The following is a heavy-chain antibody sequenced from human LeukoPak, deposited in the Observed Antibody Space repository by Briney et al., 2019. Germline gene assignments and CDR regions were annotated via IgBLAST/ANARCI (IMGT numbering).Heavy chain of an antibody. CDR1: GVTFSSYS. CDR3: ARVITDAFDI. Sequence: GGSLRLSCAASGVTFSSYSVNWVRQAPGKGLEWVSSMSSSSTYVYYADSVKGRFTISRDNAKNSLYLQMNILRAEDTAVYYCARVITDAFDIWGQGTMVTVSS. J-gene: IGHJ3*02. V-gene: IGHV3-21*01. CDR2: MSSSSTYV. D-gene: IGHD1-14*01.